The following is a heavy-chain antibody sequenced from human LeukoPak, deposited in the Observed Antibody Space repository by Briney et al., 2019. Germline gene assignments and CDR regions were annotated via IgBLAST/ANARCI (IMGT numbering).Heavy chain of an antibody. CDR1: GYTFTSYY. V-gene: IGHV1-46*01. J-gene: IGHJ5*02. CDR2: INPSGGST. Sequence: GASVKVSCKASGYTFTSYYMHWVRQAPGQGLEWMGIINPSGGSTSYAQKFQGRVTMTRDTSTSTVYMELSSLRSKDTAVYYCARDRTAYSGSYYGWFDPWGQGTLVTVSS. CDR3: ARDRTAYSGSYYGWFDP. D-gene: IGHD1-26*01.